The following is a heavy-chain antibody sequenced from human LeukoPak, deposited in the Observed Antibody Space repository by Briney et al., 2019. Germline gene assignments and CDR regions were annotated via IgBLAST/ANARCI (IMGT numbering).Heavy chain of an antibody. Sequence: PSQTLSLTCTVSGGSINSGSYYWSWIRQPAGKGLEWIGRIYTSGSTNYNPPLKSRLTISIDTSKNQFSLKLSSVTAADTAVYYCARAGMVGPTRSVYFDYWGQGTLVTVSS. V-gene: IGHV4-61*02. CDR3: ARAGMVGPTRSVYFDY. D-gene: IGHD1-26*01. CDR2: IYTSGST. J-gene: IGHJ4*02. CDR1: GGSINSGSYY.